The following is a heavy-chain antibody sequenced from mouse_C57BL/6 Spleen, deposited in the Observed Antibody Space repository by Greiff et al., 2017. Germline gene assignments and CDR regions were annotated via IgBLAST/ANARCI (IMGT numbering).Heavy chain of an antibody. CDR2: IDPSDSET. Sequence: LQQPGAELVRPGSSVKLSCKASGYTFTSYWMHWVKQRPIQGLEWIGNIDPSDSETHYNQKFKDKATLTVDKSSSTAYMQLSSLTSEDSAVYYCARFGDYYGSSYDYWGQGTTLTVSS. D-gene: IGHD1-1*01. J-gene: IGHJ2*01. CDR3: ARFGDYYGSSYDY. CDR1: GYTFTSYW. V-gene: IGHV1-52*01.